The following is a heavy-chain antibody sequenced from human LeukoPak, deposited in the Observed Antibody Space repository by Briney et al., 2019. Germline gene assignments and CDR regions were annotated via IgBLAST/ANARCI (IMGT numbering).Heavy chain of an antibody. V-gene: IGHV3-33*01. D-gene: IGHD4-23*01. Sequence: GTSLRLSCAASGFTFSSYGMHWVRQAPSKGLEWAAVIWYDGSKEYYADSVKGRFTISRDNSKNTLYLQMNSLRAEDTAVYYCARRDGDNDRGFDYWGQGTLVTVSS. J-gene: IGHJ4*02. CDR2: IWYDGSKE. CDR3: ARRDGDNDRGFDY. CDR1: GFTFSSYG.